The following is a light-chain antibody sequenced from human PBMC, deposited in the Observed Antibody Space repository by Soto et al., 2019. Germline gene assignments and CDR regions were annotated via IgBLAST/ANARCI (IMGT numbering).Light chain of an antibody. CDR1: SGHSTYA. Sequence: QSVLTQSPSASASLGASVKLTCTLSSGHSTYAIAWHQQQPEKGTRYLMKLNSDGSHRKGDGIPDRFSGSSSGAERYLTISSLQSEDEADYYCQTWGTGIQVIFGGGTKLTVL. J-gene: IGLJ2*01. CDR3: QTWGTGIQVI. V-gene: IGLV4-69*01. CDR2: LNSDGSH.